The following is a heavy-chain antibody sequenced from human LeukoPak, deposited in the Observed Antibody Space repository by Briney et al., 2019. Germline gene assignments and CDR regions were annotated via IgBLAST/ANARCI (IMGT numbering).Heavy chain of an antibody. CDR2: ISGSGGST. J-gene: IGHJ5*02. Sequence: GGSLRLSRAASGFTFSSYAMSWVRQAPGKGLEWVSAISGSGGSTYYADSVKGRFTISRDNSKNTLYLQMNSLRAEDTAVYYCAKDLRVRGVNPPTWGQGTLVTVSS. V-gene: IGHV3-23*01. CDR1: GFTFSSYA. D-gene: IGHD3-10*02. CDR3: AKDLRVRGVNPPT.